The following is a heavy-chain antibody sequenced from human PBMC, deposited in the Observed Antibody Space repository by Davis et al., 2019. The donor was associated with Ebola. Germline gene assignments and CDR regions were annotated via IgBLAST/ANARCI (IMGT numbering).Heavy chain of an antibody. J-gene: IGHJ6*02. CDR2: IIPILGIA. CDR1: GYTFTSYA. Sequence: AASVKVSCKASGYTFTSYAISWVRQAPGQGLEWMGRIIPILGIANYAQKFQGRVTITADKSTSTAYMELSSLRSEDTAVYYCARLGYCSGGSCTRGYYYYGMDVWGQGTTVTVSS. V-gene: IGHV1-69*04. D-gene: IGHD2-15*01. CDR3: ARLGYCSGGSCTRGYYYYGMDV.